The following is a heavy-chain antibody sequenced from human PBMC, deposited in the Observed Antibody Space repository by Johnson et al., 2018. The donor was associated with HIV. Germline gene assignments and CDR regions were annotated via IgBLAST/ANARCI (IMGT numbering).Heavy chain of an antibody. CDR1: GFTFSSYG. Sequence: QVQVLESGGGLVQPGGSLRLSCAASGFTFSSYGMHWVRQAPGKGLEWVAFIRYDGSNKYYADSVKGRFTISRDNSKNTLYLQMNSLRAEDTAVYYCAKDTYDSDAFDIWGQGTLVTVSS. D-gene: IGHD3-22*01. V-gene: IGHV3-30*02. J-gene: IGHJ3*02. CDR3: AKDTYDSDAFDI. CDR2: IRYDGSNK.